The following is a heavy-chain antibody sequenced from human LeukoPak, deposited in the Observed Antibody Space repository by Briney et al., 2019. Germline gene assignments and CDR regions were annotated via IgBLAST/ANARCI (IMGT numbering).Heavy chain of an antibody. J-gene: IGHJ4*02. CDR2: INSDGSST. CDR3: ARQGPRGFDY. V-gene: IGHV3-74*01. Sequence: GGSLRLSCATSGFTLSIYGMHWVRQAPGKGLVWVSRINSDGSSTSYADSVKGRFTISRDNAKNTLYLQMNSLRAEDTAVYYCARQGPRGFDYWGQGTLVTVSS. CDR1: GFTLSIYG.